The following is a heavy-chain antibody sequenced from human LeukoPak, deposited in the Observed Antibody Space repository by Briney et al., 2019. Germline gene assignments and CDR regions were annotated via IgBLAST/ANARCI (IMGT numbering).Heavy chain of an antibody. CDR1: GFTFNSYT. J-gene: IGHJ6*03. Sequence: GGSLRLSCAASGFTFNSYTMNWVRQAPGQGLEWVSFISSGSDTIYYADSVKGRFTISRDNAKNSLSLEMNSLSAEDTAVYFCARTYDYTGSHYYYYMDVWGKGTTVTVSS. CDR2: ISSGSDTI. CDR3: ARTYDYTGSHYYYYMDV. V-gene: IGHV3-48*01. D-gene: IGHD3-22*01.